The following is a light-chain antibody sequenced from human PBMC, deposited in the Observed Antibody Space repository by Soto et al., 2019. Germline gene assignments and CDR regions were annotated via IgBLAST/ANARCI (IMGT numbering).Light chain of an antibody. CDR2: DAS. CDR3: QQYNGYSYT. V-gene: IGKV1-5*01. CDR1: QSIGSW. Sequence: DTQMTQSPSTLSASVGDRVTITCRASQSIGSWMAWYQQIPGKAPKLLIFDASTLQSGVPLRFSGSGSGTEFTLTISSLHPDDFATYYCQQYNGYSYTFGQGTTLEI. J-gene: IGKJ2*01.